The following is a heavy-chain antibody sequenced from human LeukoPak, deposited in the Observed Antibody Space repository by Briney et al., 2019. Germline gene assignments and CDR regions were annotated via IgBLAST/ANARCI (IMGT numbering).Heavy chain of an antibody. Sequence: SQTLSLTCTVSGGSISSGSYYWSWIRQPAGKGLEWIGRIYTSGSTNYNPSLKSRVTMSVDTSKNQFSLKLSSVTAADTAVYYCARDSSSSGSAFDIWGQGTMVTVSS. CDR1: GGSISSGSYY. CDR2: IYTSGST. J-gene: IGHJ3*02. D-gene: IGHD6-6*01. V-gene: IGHV4-61*02. CDR3: ARDSSSSGSAFDI.